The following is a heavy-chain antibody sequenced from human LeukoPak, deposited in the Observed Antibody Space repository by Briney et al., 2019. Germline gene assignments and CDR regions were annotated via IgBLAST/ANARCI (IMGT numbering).Heavy chain of an antibody. CDR1: GFTFSDYY. CDR3: ARTFYRSPGWFDP. D-gene: IGHD2/OR15-2a*01. J-gene: IGHJ5*02. CDR2: ISSSSSTI. Sequence: GGSLRLSCAASGFTFSDYYMSWIRQAPGKGLEWVSYISSSSSTIYYADSVKGRFTISRDNAKNSLYLQMNSLRAEDTAVYYCARTFYRSPGWFDPWGQGTLVTVSS. V-gene: IGHV3-11*04.